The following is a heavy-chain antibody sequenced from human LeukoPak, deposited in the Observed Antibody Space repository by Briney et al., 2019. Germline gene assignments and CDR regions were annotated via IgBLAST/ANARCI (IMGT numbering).Heavy chain of an antibody. CDR2: ISGNGGNT. CDR3: VNQISGWVY. Sequence: GGSLRLSCSASGFTFSNLAMHWVRQAPGKGLEYVSAISGNGGNTYYADSVKGRFTISRDNSKNTLYLQMSSLRPEDTAVYYCVNQISGWVYWGQGTLVT. J-gene: IGHJ4*02. D-gene: IGHD6-19*01. CDR1: GFTFSNLA. V-gene: IGHV3-64D*06.